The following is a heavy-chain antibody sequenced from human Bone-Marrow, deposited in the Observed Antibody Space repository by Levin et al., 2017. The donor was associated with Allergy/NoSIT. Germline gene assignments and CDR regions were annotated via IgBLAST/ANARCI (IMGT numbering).Heavy chain of an antibody. CDR1: GGTFSSYA. D-gene: IGHD6-13*01. V-gene: IGHV1-69*13. Sequence: SVKVSCKASGGTFSSYAISWVRQAPGQGLEWMGGIIPIFGTANYAQKFQGRVTITADESTSTAYMELSSLRSEDTAVYYCARVTPIAAAGTGWFDPWGQGTLVTVSS. CDR3: ARVTPIAAAGTGWFDP. J-gene: IGHJ5*02. CDR2: IIPIFGTA.